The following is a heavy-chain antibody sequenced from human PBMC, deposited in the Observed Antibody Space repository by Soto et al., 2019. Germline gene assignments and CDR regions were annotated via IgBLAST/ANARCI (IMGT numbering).Heavy chain of an antibody. J-gene: IGHJ4*02. CDR1: GFTFSSYG. CDR2: ISYDGSNK. D-gene: IGHD5-12*01. CDR3: AKDGGYSGYDRSTLVDY. V-gene: IGHV3-30*18. Sequence: GGSLRLSCAASGFTFSSYGMHWVRQAPGKGLEWVAVISYDGSNKYYADSVKGRFTISRDNSKNTLYLQMNSLRAEDTAVYYCAKDGGYSGYDRSTLVDYWGQGTLVTVSS.